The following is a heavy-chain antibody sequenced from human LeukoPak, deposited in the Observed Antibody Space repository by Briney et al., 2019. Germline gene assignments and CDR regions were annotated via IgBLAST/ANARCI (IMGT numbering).Heavy chain of an antibody. D-gene: IGHD6-13*01. CDR2: IQRDGRDN. V-gene: IGHV3-7*03. CDR3: ARGWRPHCYGMGD. CDR1: GFTFSQHW. Sequence: GGSLRLSCVTSGFTFSQHWMPWVRQAPGEGPEWVANIQRDGRDNNYVDSVKGRFTISRDNAKNSLYLQMNSLRAEDTAVYYCARGWRPHCYGMGDWGKGTTVTVSS. J-gene: IGHJ6*04.